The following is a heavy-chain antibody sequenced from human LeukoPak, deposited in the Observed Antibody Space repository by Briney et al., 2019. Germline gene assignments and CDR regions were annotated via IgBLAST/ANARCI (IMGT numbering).Heavy chain of an antibody. Sequence: GGSLRLSCAASGFTFSSYAMSWVRQAPGKGLEWVSAISGSGGSTYYADSVKGRFTISRDNSKNTPYLQMNSLRAEDTAVYYCAKDVNILTGYFLGYWGQGTLVTVSS. V-gene: IGHV3-23*01. D-gene: IGHD3-9*01. J-gene: IGHJ4*02. CDR3: AKDVNILTGYFLGY. CDR2: ISGSGGST. CDR1: GFTFSSYA.